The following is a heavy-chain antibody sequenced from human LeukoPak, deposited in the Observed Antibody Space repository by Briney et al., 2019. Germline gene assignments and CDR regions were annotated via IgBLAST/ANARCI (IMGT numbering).Heavy chain of an antibody. CDR1: GGSISSSSYY. V-gene: IGHV4-39*01. J-gene: IGHJ5*02. CDR3: ARHYHGDYLGNWFDP. Sequence: NPSETLSLTCTVSGGSISSSSYYWGWIRQPAGKGLEWIGSIYYSGSTYYNPSLKSRVTISVDTSKNQFSLKLSSVTAADTAVYYYARHYHGDYLGNWFDPWGQGTLVTVSS. CDR2: IYYSGST. D-gene: IGHD4-17*01.